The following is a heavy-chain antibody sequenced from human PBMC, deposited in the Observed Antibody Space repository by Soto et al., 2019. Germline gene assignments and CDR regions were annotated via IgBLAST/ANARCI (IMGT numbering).Heavy chain of an antibody. V-gene: IGHV3-33*01. J-gene: IGHJ6*02. CDR1: GFTFSSYG. Sequence: GGSLRLSCAASGFTFSSYGMHWVRQAPGKGLEWVAVIWYDGSNKYYADSVKGRFTISRDNSKNTLYLQMNSLRAEDTAVYYCARDERHSSGYYYYYGMDVWGQGTTVTVSS. CDR3: ARDERHSSGYYYYYGMDV. D-gene: IGHD3-22*01. CDR2: IWYDGSNK.